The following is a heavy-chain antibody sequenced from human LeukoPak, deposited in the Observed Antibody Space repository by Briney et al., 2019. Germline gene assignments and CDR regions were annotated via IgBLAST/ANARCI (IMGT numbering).Heavy chain of an antibody. D-gene: IGHD1-26*01. V-gene: IGHV1-2*02. CDR2: INPNSGGT. CDR3: ARVGATNDAFDI. CDR1: GYTFTGYY. Sequence: ASAKVSCKASGYTFTGYYMHWVRQAPGQGLEWMGWINPNSGGTNYAQKFQGRVTMTRDTSISTAYMELSRLRSDDTAVYYCARVGATNDAFDIWGQGTMVTVSS. J-gene: IGHJ3*02.